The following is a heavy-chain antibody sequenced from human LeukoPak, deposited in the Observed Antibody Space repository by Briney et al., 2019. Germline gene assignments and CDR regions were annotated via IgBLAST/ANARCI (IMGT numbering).Heavy chain of an antibody. Sequence: GGSLRLSCAASGFTFSRFAMSWVRQAPGKGLEWVSAISGSGGSTYYADSVKGRFTISRDNSKNTLYLQMNSLRAEDTAGYYCAKGGYSPQLETFDIWGQGTMVTVSS. CDR2: ISGSGGST. CDR3: AKGGYSPQLETFDI. J-gene: IGHJ3*02. D-gene: IGHD5-12*01. CDR1: GFTFSRFA. V-gene: IGHV3-23*01.